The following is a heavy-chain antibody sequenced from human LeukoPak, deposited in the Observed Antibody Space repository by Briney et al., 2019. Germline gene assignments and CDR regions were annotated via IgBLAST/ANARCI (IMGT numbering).Heavy chain of an antibody. V-gene: IGHV3-30-3*01. CDR2: ISYDGSNK. CDR1: GFTFSSYA. J-gene: IGHJ4*02. CDR3: ARDQGSLDY. D-gene: IGHD1-26*01. Sequence: PGGSLRLSCAASGFTFSSYAMHWVRQAPGKGLEWVAVISYDGSNKYYADSVKGRSTISRDNSKNTLYLQMNSLRAEDTAVYYCARDQGSLDYWGQGTLVTVSS.